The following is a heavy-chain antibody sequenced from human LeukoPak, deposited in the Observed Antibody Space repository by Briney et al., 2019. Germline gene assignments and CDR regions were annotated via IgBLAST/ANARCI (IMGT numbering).Heavy chain of an antibody. J-gene: IGHJ4*02. CDR1: GFTFSSYS. V-gene: IGHV3-21*01. CDR2: ISSSSSYI. CDR3: ARVKAVAGTYFDY. Sequence: GGSLRLSCAASGFTFSSYSMNWDRQAPGKGLEWVSSISSSSSYIYYADSVKGRFTISRDNAKNSLYLQMNSLRAEGTAVYYCARVKAVAGTYFDYWGQGTLVTVSS. D-gene: IGHD6-19*01.